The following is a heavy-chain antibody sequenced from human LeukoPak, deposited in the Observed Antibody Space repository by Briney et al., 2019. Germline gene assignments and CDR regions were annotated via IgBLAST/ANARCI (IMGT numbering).Heavy chain of an antibody. D-gene: IGHD2-2*02. CDR3: ARGGDCSSTSCYMVPFDP. J-gene: IGHJ5*02. Sequence: EASVKVSCKASGGTFSSYAISWVRQAPGQGLEWMGWMNPNSGNTGYAQKFQGRVTITRNTSISTAYMELSSLRSEDTAVYYCARGGDCSSTSCYMVPFDPWGQGTLVTVSS. CDR2: MNPNSGNT. CDR1: GGTFSSYA. V-gene: IGHV1-8*03.